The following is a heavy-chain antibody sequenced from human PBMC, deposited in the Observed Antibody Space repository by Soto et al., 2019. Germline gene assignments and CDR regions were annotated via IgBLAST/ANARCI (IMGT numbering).Heavy chain of an antibody. V-gene: IGHV4-30-4*02. Sequence: PSETLSLTCTVSGGSISSGDYYWSWIRQPPGKGLDWIGYIYYSGSTYYNPSLKSRVTISVDTSKNQFSLKLSSVTAADTAVYYCARDVRGYGSGKREWKRYGMDVWGQGTTVTVSS. CDR2: IYYSGST. D-gene: IGHD3-10*01. CDR3: ARDVRGYGSGKREWKRYGMDV. J-gene: IGHJ6*02. CDR1: GGSISSGDYY.